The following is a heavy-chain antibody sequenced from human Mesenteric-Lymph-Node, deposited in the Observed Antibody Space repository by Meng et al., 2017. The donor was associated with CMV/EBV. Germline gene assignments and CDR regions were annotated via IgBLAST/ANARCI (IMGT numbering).Heavy chain of an antibody. D-gene: IGHD4-17*01. J-gene: IGHJ4*02. CDR2: IYHSGST. V-gene: IGHV4-4*02. Sequence: CAVSGGSISSSNWWSWVRQPPGKGLEWIGEIYHSGSTNYNLSLKSRVTISVDKSKNQFSLKLSSVTAADTAVYYCARSYDYGDPFDYWGQGTLVHRLL. CDR3: ARSYDYGDPFDY. CDR1: GGSISSSNW.